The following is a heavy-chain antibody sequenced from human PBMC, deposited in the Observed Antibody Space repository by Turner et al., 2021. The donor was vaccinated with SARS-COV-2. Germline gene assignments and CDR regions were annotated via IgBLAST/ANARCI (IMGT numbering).Heavy chain of an antibody. Sequence: LVKPTPTLTLTCTFSGFSLSTSGVCVGWIRQPPGKALEWLALIYWDDDKRYSPSLKSRLTITKDTSKNQVVLTMTNMDPVDTATYYCARHIVVAIFDYWGQGTLVTVSS. CDR2: IYWDDDK. V-gene: IGHV2-5*02. D-gene: IGHD2-21*01. CDR1: GFSLSTSGVC. J-gene: IGHJ4*02. CDR3: ARHIVVAIFDY.